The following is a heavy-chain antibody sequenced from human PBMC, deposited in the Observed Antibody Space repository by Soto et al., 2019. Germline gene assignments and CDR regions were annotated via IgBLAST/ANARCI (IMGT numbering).Heavy chain of an antibody. Sequence: QVQLVQSGAEVRKPGSSVKVSCKAPGGTFSTYIISWVRQAPGQGLEWMGRIIPIPDITNYAHKFQGRVTVTADRSTSTAYMELTSLKSEETAVYYCARDRITTPGDAFDLWGQGTMVTVTS. CDR3: ARDRITTPGDAFDL. V-gene: IGHV1-69*08. D-gene: IGHD3-3*01. CDR1: GGTFSTYI. CDR2: IIPIPDIT. J-gene: IGHJ3*01.